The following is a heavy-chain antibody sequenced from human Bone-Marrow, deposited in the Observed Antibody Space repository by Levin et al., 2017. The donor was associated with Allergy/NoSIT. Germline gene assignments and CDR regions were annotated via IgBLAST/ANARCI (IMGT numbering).Heavy chain of an antibody. V-gene: IGHV3-9*01. Sequence: SGGSLRLSCAASGFTFDDYAMHWVRHAPGKGLEWVAVINWNSDSIDYADSVRGRFTISRDNAKNSLYLQMNSLRVDDTALYYCVKDYLLGGLKSPFDGWGHGTMVTVSS. CDR3: VKDYLLGGLKSPFDG. CDR2: INWNSDSI. CDR1: GFTFDDYA. J-gene: IGHJ3*01. D-gene: IGHD2-8*01.